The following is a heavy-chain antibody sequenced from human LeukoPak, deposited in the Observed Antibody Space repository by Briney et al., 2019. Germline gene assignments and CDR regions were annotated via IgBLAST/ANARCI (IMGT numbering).Heavy chain of an antibody. CDR3: AREPGTTMGDAFDI. CDR1: GFTFSSYS. CDR2: ISSSSSYI. D-gene: IGHD1-1*01. V-gene: IGHV3-21*01. J-gene: IGHJ3*02. Sequence: GGSLRLSCAASGFTFSSYSMNWVRQAPGKGLEWVSSISSSSSYIYYADSVKGRFTISRDNAKNSLYLQMNSLGAEDTAVYYCAREPGTTMGDAFDIWGQGTMVTVSS.